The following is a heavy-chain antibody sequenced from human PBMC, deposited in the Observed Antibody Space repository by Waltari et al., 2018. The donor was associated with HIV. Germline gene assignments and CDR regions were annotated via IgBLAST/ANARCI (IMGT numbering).Heavy chain of an antibody. CDR1: GYAIRSGFY. CDR2: MFHSGIT. V-gene: IGHV4-38-2*02. CDR3: ARAQENSGGLAFQL. Sequence: QVQLQESGPGLVRPSETLSLNCTVSGYAIRSGFYWAWLRRPRGKGLEWIGSMFHSGITNYNPSLTGGATMSIAVPKNRISLTRKSVTATDTALYYCARAQENSGGLAFQLWGLGTLVTVSS. D-gene: IGHD2-15*01. J-gene: IGHJ1*01.